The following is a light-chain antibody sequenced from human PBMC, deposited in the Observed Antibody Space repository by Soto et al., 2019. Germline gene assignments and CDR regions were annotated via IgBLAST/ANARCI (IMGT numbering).Light chain of an antibody. J-gene: IGKJ4*01. Sequence: DIVMTQSPDSLAVSLGERATINCRSSQSVLYNSNNKNYLAWYQQKPGQPPKLLFTWASTREYGVPDRFSGSGSGTDCTLTISGLQAEDVAIYYCLQYYNDTLSFGGGTRVEIK. V-gene: IGKV4-1*01. CDR3: LQYYNDTLS. CDR1: QSVLYNSNNKNY. CDR2: WAS.